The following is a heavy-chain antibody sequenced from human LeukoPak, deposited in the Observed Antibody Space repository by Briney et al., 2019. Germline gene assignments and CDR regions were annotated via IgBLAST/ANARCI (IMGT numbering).Heavy chain of an antibody. CDR2: ISWNSGSI. J-gene: IGHJ4*02. CDR1: GFTFDDYA. V-gene: IGHV3-9*01. D-gene: IGHD3-10*01. Sequence: GGSLRLSCAASGFTFDDYAMHWVRQAPGKGLEWVSGISWNSGSIGYADSVKGRFTISRDNAKNSLYLQMNSLRAEDTALYYCAKDKGPYGSGSYNWGQGTLATVSS. CDR3: AKDKGPYGSGSYN.